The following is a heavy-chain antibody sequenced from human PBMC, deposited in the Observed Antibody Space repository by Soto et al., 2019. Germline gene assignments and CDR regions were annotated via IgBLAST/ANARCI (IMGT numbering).Heavy chain of an antibody. D-gene: IGHD2-15*01. CDR2: MNPNSGET. CDR3: ARVAVAARPRWYNWFDP. J-gene: IGHJ5*02. V-gene: IGHV1-8*01. Sequence: QEQLVQSGAEVQKPGASVKVSCKTSGYTFTDYDIHWVRQATGQGLEWIGWMNPNSGETGYAQKFQGRVTMPRSASISTAYLELSSLRSEDTAVYYCARVAVAARPRWYNWFDPWGQGTLVTVSS. CDR1: GYTFTDYD.